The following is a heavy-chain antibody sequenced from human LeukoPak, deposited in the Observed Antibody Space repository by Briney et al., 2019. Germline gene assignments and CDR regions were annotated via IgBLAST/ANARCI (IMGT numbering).Heavy chain of an antibody. V-gene: IGHV3-21*01. CDR3: ARETHDAFDI. CDR2: ISSSSYI. Sequence: GGSLRLSCADSGFTFSSYSMNWVRQAPGKGLEWVSSISSSSYIYYADSVKGRFTISRDNAKNSLYLQMNSLRAEDTAVYYCARETHDAFDIWGQGTMVTVSS. CDR1: GFTFSSYS. J-gene: IGHJ3*02.